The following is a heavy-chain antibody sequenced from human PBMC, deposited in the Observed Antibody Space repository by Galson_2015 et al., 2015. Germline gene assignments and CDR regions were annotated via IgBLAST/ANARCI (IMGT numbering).Heavy chain of an antibody. V-gene: IGHV6-1*01. Sequence: CAISGDSVSSNSAAWNWIRQSPSRGLEWLGRTYYRSKWYNDYAVSVKSRITINPDTSKNQFSLQLYSVTPEDTAVYYCARDLGSGWSNPVFDPWGQGTLVTVSS. CDR1: GDSVSSNSAA. J-gene: IGHJ5*02. D-gene: IGHD6-19*01. CDR2: TYYRSKWYN. CDR3: ARDLGSGWSNPVFDP.